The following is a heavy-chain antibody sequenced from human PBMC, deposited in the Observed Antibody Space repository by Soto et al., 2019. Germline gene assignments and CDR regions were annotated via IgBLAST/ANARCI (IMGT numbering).Heavy chain of an antibody. Sequence: GESLKISCKGSGYSFTSYWIGWVRQMPGKGLEWMGIIYPGDSDTRYSPSFQGQVTISADKSISTAYLQWSSLKASDTAMYYCASSRQDILTGYYTAILDYWGQGTLVTVSS. D-gene: IGHD3-9*01. CDR3: ASSRQDILTGYYTAILDY. V-gene: IGHV5-51*01. CDR2: IYPGDSDT. J-gene: IGHJ4*02. CDR1: GYSFTSYW.